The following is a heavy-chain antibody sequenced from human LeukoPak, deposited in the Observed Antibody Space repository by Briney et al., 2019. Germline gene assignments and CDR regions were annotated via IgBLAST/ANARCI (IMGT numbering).Heavy chain of an antibody. CDR1: GVTLSDHH. CDR3: TRDGGEGDNSAFDI. Sequence: GGSLRLSCAASGVTLSDHHMDWVRQAPGKGLEWVGRTRGKARRYMTEYAASVKGRFTISRDDSQNSLYLQMNSLETEDTAVYYCTRDGGEGDNSAFDIWGQGTVVTVSS. CDR2: TRGKARRYMT. V-gene: IGHV3-72*01. D-gene: IGHD3-16*01. J-gene: IGHJ3*02.